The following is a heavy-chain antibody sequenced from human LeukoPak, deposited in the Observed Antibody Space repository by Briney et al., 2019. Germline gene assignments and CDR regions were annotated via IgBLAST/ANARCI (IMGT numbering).Heavy chain of an antibody. D-gene: IGHD2-15*01. J-gene: IGHJ4*02. Sequence: GGSLRLSCAASGFTFRNSAMTWVRQAPGKRLVWVSTIYDSGGSTYYAESVKGRFTISRDNSNNILYLQMNSLRAEDTAAYYCAKGGYCSGGSCYNDYWGQGTLVSVSS. V-gene: IGHV3-23*01. CDR2: IYDSGGST. CDR3: AKGGYCSGGSCYNDY. CDR1: GFTFRNSA.